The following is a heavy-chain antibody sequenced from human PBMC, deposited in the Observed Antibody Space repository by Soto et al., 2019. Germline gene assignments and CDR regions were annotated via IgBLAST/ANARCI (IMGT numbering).Heavy chain of an antibody. D-gene: IGHD2-2*01. CDR3: AIGWGSASCPYYFDY. CDR2: IRQDGSEK. J-gene: IGHJ4*02. CDR1: GFTFSSYW. Sequence: EVQLVESGGGLVQPGESLRLSCAASGFTFSSYWMSWVRQAPGKGLEWVATIRQDGSEKHYVDSVKGRFTISRDNAKNSLYLQMNSLRAEDTAVYYCAIGWGSASCPYYFDYWGQGTLVTVSS. V-gene: IGHV3-7*01.